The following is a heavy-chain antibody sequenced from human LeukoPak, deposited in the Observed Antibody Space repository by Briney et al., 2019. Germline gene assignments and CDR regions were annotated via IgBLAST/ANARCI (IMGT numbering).Heavy chain of an antibody. CDR2: INPKSGGT. CDR3: ARVDNRDWYYFDY. CDR1: GYPFIGNY. V-gene: IGHV1-2*02. D-gene: IGHD3/OR15-3a*01. Sequence: APVKVSCKASGYPFIGNYIHWVRQAPGQGLEWMGWINPKSGGTDYAQKFQGRVAMTSDTSIRTGYMELNNLTSYDTAVYYCARVDNRDWYYFDYWGQGSLVTVSS. J-gene: IGHJ4*02.